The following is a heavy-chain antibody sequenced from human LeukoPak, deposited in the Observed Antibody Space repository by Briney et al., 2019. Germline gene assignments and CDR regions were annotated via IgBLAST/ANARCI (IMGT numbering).Heavy chain of an antibody. CDR2: ISAYNGNT. D-gene: IGHD2-15*01. CDR3: ARDQGVAATSWFDP. CDR1: GYTFSSYG. V-gene: IGHV1-18*04. Sequence: ASVNVSFKASGYTFSSYGISWVRQAPGQGLEWMGWISAYNGNTNYAQKLQGRVTMTTDTSTSTAYMELRSLRSDDTAVYYCARDQGVAATSWFDPWGQGTLVTVSS. J-gene: IGHJ5*02.